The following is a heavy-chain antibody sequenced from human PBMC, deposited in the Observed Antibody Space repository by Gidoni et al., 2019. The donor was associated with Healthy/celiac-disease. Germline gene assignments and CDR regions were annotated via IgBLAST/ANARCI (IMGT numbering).Heavy chain of an antibody. CDR1: GDTLTSYG. J-gene: IGHJ5*02. V-gene: IGHV1-18*01. Sequence: ASVKVSCKASGDTLTSYGISWVRQAPGQGLEWMGWISAYNGNTNYAQKLQGTVTMTTDTSTSTAYMVLRSLRSYDTALYFCARSPSAVWFVPWVPGTLVTFSS. CDR3: ARSPSAVWFVP. CDR2: ISAYNGNT.